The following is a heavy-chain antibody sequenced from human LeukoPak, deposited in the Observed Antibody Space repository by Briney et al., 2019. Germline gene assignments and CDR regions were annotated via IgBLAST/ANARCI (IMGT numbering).Heavy chain of an antibody. V-gene: IGHV1-18*01. CDR3: ARGGLVGVVIIDYYYYMDV. D-gene: IGHD3-3*01. CDR2: ISAYKGNT. J-gene: IGHJ6*03. Sequence: ASVKVSCKASGYTFTRYGISGVGQAPGQGLEWMGWISAYKGNTNYAQKLQGRVTMPTDTSTSTAYLELRSLRSDDTAVYYCARGGLVGVVIIDYYYYMDVWGKGTTVTVSS. CDR1: GYTFTRYG.